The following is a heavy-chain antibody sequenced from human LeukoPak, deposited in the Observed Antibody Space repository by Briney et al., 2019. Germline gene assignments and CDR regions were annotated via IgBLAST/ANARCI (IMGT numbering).Heavy chain of an antibody. V-gene: IGHV1-2*02. CDR2: INPNSGGT. D-gene: IGHD6-13*01. J-gene: IGHJ5*02. Sequence: ASVKVSCKASGYTFTGYYMHWVRQAPGQGLEWMGWINPNSGGTNYAQKFQGRVTMTRDTSISTAYMELSRLRSDDTAVYYCARDLRYSTYRFDPWGRGTLVTVSS. CDR1: GYTFTGYY. CDR3: ARDLRYSTYRFDP.